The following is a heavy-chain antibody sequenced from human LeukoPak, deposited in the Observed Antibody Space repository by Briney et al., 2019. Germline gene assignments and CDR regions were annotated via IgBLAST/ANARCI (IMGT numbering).Heavy chain of an antibody. J-gene: IGHJ3*02. V-gene: IGHV4-4*07. CDR2: IYPSGST. CDR3: ARVTYSSGAPRAFDI. CDR1: GGSISSYY. D-gene: IGHD6-19*01. Sequence: SETLSLTCTVSGGSISSYYWSWIRQPAGKGLEWIGRIYPSGSTNYNPSLKSRVTMSVDTSKNQFSLQLNSVTPEDTAVYYCARVTYSSGAPRAFDIWGQGTMVTVSS.